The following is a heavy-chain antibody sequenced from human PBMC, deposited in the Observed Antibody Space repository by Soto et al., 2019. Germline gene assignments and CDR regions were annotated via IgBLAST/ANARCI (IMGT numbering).Heavy chain of an antibody. Sequence: EVQLVESGGGLVKPGGSLRLSCAASGFTFSSYSMNWVRQAPGKGLEWVSSISSSSSYIYYADSVKGRFTISRDNAKNSLYLQMNSLRAEDTAVYYCAREWADIVVVPAAIYYYYYMDVCGKGTTVTVSS. CDR2: ISSSSSYI. CDR3: AREWADIVVVPAAIYYYYYMDV. D-gene: IGHD2-2*01. J-gene: IGHJ6*03. CDR1: GFTFSSYS. V-gene: IGHV3-21*01.